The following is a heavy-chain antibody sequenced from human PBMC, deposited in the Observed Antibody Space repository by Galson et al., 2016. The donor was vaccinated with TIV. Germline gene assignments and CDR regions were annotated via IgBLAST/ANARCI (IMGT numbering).Heavy chain of an antibody. V-gene: IGHV1-69*13. J-gene: IGHJ2*01. CDR3: ARAGGGYHDTCRYFDL. Sequence: SVKVSCKASGGIFRNYPISWVRQAPGQGLEWMGGIIPIFNIADYAQKFQGRVTITADESARTVSMELSSLRSDDTAVYYCARAGGGYHDTCRYFDLWGRGTLVTVSS. CDR1: GGIFRNYP. D-gene: IGHD3-22*01. CDR2: IIPIFNIA.